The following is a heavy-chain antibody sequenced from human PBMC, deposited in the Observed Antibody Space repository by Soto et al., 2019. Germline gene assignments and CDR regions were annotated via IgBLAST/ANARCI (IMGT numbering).Heavy chain of an antibody. CDR2: INPKXXGT. V-gene: IGHV1-2*04. J-gene: IGHJ6*02. D-gene: IGHD2-8*01. CDR3: ARGDSTDCSNGVCSFFYNHDMDV. CDR1: GYSXXXXX. Sequence: ASVKVSCKASGYSXXXXXIHWGRSAPGQGLEWLRRINPKXXGTSTAQKFQGWVTMTTDTSISTASMELTRLTSDDTAIYYCARGDSTDCSNGVCSFFYNHDMDVWGQGTTVTVSS.